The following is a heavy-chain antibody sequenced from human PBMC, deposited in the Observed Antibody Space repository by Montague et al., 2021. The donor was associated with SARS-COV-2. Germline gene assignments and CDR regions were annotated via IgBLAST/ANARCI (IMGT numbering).Heavy chain of an antibody. V-gene: IGHV4-34*01. CDR3: ARGLMTIIMMVVIMTGASTWLDA. D-gene: IGHD3-22*01. CDR1: GGSFSGYD. J-gene: IGHJ5*02. Sequence: SETLSLTCAVYGGSFSGYDWTWIRQSPGKGLEWIGEINQSGSAKYKPSLKSRVTISVDTSKNQFSLKLSSVTAADTAVYYCARGLMTIIMMVVIMTGASTWLDAWGKGTLVTVSP. CDR2: INQSGSA.